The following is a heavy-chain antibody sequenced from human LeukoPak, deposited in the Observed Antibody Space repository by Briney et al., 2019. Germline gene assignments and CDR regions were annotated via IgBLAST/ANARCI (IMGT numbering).Heavy chain of an antibody. D-gene: IGHD2-15*01. J-gene: IGHJ3*02. CDR2: IWYDGSNK. CDR3: ARYGYCSGGSCYTGSYDAFDI. CDR1: GFTFTSYG. V-gene: IGHV3-33*01. Sequence: PGGSLRLSCAASGFTFTSYGMHWVRQAPGKGLEWVAGIWYDGSNKYYADSVKGRFTISRDNSKNTLYLQMNSLRAEDTAVYYRARYGYCSGGSCYTGSYDAFDIWGQGTMVTVSS.